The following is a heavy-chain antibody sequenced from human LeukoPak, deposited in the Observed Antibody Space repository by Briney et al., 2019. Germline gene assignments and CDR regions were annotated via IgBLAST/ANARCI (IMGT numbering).Heavy chain of an antibody. CDR2: ITWNSGSI. V-gene: IGHV3-9*01. J-gene: IGHJ6*02. D-gene: IGHD3-10*01. CDR3: AKDNEGAGTYYPRYGMDV. Sequence: GGSLRLSCATSGFTFHDYAMHWVRHVPGKGLEWVSGITWNSGSIGYADSVKGRFTISRDNAKNSLYLQMNSLRAEDTALYYCAKDNEGAGTYYPRYGMDVWGQGTTVTVSS. CDR1: GFTFHDYA.